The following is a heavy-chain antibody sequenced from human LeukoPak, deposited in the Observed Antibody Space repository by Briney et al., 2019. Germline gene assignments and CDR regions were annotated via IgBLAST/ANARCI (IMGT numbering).Heavy chain of an antibody. V-gene: IGHV6-1*01. Sequence: SQTLSLTCAISGDSVSSNSAAWNWVRQSPSRGLEWLGRTYYRSKWYNDYAVSVKSRITINPDTSKNQLSLQLNSVTPEDTAVYYYARARLHHNYGSGTSFDYWGQGTLVTVSS. D-gene: IGHD3-10*01. CDR3: ARARLHHNYGSGTSFDY. CDR2: TYYRSKWYN. CDR1: GDSVSSNSAA. J-gene: IGHJ4*02.